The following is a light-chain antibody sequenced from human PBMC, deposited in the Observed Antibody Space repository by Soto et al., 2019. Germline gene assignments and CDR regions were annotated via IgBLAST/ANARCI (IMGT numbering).Light chain of an antibody. CDR2: EVS. Sequence: QSVLAQPASVSGSPGQSITISCTGTSGDIGGYNYVSWYQQHPGKAPKLMIYEVSDRPSGVSNRFSGSKSGSTASLTISGLQAEDEADYYCSSYTSSSTPYVFGTGTKVTVL. CDR1: SGDIGGYNY. CDR3: SSYTSSSTPYV. V-gene: IGLV2-14*01. J-gene: IGLJ1*01.